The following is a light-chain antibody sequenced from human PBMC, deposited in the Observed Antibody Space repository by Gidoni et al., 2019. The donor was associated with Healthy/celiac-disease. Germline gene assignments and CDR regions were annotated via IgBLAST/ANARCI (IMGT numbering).Light chain of an antibody. Sequence: AIQLTQSPSSLSASVGDRVTITCRASQGISSALAWYQQKPGKAPKLLIYDASSLESGVPSRFSGSGSGTDFTLTISSLQPEDFATHYCQQFNSYPQFTFGPGTKVDIK. V-gene: IGKV1-13*02. J-gene: IGKJ3*01. CDR2: DAS. CDR1: QGISSA. CDR3: QQFNSYPQFT.